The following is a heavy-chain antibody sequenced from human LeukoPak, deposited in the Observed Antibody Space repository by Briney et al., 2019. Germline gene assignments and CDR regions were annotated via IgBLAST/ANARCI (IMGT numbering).Heavy chain of an antibody. D-gene: IGHD3-16*01. V-gene: IGHV3-23*01. CDR2: ISGSGGNT. J-gene: IGHJ4*02. Sequence: GGSLRLSCGASGFSFSIYGMSWVRQAPGKGLEWASGISGSGGNTYYAEALTGRFTVSRDNSKNTLYLQMNSLRAEDTALYYCAKGGLRGGTYNDDFGGQGTLVTVSA. CDR3: AKGGLRGGTYNDDF. CDR1: GFSFSIYG.